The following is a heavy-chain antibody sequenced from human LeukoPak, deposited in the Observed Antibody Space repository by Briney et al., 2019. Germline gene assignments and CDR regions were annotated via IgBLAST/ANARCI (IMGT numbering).Heavy chain of an antibody. D-gene: IGHD4-17*01. CDR2: ISGSGGST. CDR1: GFTFSSYA. Sequence: GGSLRLSCAASGFTFSSYAMSWVRQAPGKGLEWVSAISGSGGSTYYADSVKGRFTISRDNSKNTLYLQMNSLRAEDTAVYYCAKDSGMTTVTPRIVRHDAFDIWGQGTMVTVSS. V-gene: IGHV3-23*01. J-gene: IGHJ3*02. CDR3: AKDSGMTTVTPRIVRHDAFDI.